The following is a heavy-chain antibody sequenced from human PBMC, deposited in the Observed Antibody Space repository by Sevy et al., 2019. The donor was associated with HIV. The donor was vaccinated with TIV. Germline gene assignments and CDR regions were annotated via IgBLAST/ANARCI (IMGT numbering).Heavy chain of an antibody. CDR3: TTASWSQEDYYNY. CDR2: IKGKIYDGTL. J-gene: IGHJ4*02. V-gene: IGHV3-15*01. D-gene: IGHD6-13*01. CDR1: GFTFSNAW. Sequence: GGSLRLSCAASGFTFSNAWMSWVRQAPGKGLEWVDRIKGKIYDGTLDYAAPVKGRFSISRDDSKNTLYLHMNSLKTEDTAVYYCTTASWSQEDYYNYWGQGTLVTVSS.